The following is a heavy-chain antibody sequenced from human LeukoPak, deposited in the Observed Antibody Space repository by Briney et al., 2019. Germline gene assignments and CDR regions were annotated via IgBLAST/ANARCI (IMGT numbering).Heavy chain of an antibody. V-gene: IGHV3-15*01. D-gene: IGHD3-22*01. CDR1: GFTFSNAW. CDR2: IKSKTDGGTT. J-gene: IGHJ4*02. CDR3: TTTYYDSSGSDY. Sequence: GGSLRLSCADSGFTFSNAWMSWVRQAPGKGLEWVGRIKSKTDGGTTDYAAPVKGRFTISRDDSKNTLYLQMNSLKTEDTAVYYCTTTYYDSSGSDYWGQGTLVTVSS.